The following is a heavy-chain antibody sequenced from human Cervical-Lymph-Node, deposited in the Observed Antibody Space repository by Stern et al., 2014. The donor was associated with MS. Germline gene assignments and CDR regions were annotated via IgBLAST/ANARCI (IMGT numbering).Heavy chain of an antibody. D-gene: IGHD6-19*01. CDR3: ARDLNLAAWGAFDT. CDR1: GFTFSRYP. V-gene: IGHV3-30*04. CDR2: ISYDGRIN. J-gene: IGHJ3*02. Sequence: QVQLVESGGGVVQPGRSLRLSCDASGFTFSRYPKHWVRQAPGKGLEWMAVISYDGRINDYAGPVRGRFTIFRDNSKNTLFLEIRSLRAEDTAVYYCARDLNLAAWGAFDTWGQGTLVTVSS.